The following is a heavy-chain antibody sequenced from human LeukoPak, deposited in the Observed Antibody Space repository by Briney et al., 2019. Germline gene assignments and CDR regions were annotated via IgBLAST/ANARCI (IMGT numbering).Heavy chain of an antibody. V-gene: IGHV3-21*01. CDR3: ARSIAGAAGIGY. D-gene: IGHD6-19*01. CDR1: GFTFSSYS. Sequence: GGSLRLSCAASGFTFSSYSMNWVRQAPGKGLEWVSSISSSSSYIYYADSVKGRFTISRDNAKSSLYLQMNSLRAEDTAVYYCARSIAGAAGIGYWGQGTLVTVSS. CDR2: ISSSSSYI. J-gene: IGHJ4*02.